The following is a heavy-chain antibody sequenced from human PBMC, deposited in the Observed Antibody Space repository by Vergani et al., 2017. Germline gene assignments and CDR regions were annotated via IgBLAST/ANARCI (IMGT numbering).Heavy chain of an antibody. J-gene: IGHJ6*03. D-gene: IGHD3/OR15-3a*01. CDR2: VYPADSET. CDR1: GYNFDIYW. CDR3: ARVYCRGMSCAGTDYFYHIDV. Sequence: EMQLVQSGAEVRKPGESVKISCRTSGYNFDIYWIGWVRQMPGKGLEWMGIVYPADSETRNNPSFRGQVTMSVDKSISTAYLQWSSLKASDSAMYYCARVYCRGMSCAGTDYFYHIDVWGKGTTVTVS. V-gene: IGHV5-51*01.